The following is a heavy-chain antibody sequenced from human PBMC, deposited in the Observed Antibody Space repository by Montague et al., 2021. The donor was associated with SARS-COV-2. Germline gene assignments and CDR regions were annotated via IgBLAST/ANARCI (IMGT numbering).Heavy chain of an antibody. CDR3: AKDPHYDFWSGYYFDY. V-gene: IGHV3-23*03. CDR1: GFTFSNYA. D-gene: IGHD3-3*01. J-gene: IGHJ4*02. CDR2: IYSGGSST. Sequence: SLRLSCAASGFTFSNYAMSWVRQAPGKGLEWVSVIYSGGSSTYYXDSVKGRFTISRDNSKNTLYLQMNSLSAEDTAVYYCAKDPHYDFWSGYYFDYWGQGTLVTVSS.